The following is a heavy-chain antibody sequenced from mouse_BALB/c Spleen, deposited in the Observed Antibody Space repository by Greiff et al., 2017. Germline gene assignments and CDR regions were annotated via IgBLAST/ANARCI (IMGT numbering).Heavy chain of an antibody. CDR1: GDSITSGY. J-gene: IGHJ4*01. D-gene: IGHD2-4*01. CDR3: ASYYDYGYAMDY. Sequence: EVKVVESGPSLVKPSQTLSLTCSVTGDSITSGYWNWIRKFPGNKLEYMGYISYSGSTYYNPSLKSRISITRDTSKNQYYLQLNSVTTEDTATYYCASYYDYGYAMDYWGQGTSVTVSS. CDR2: ISYSGST. V-gene: IGHV3-8*02.